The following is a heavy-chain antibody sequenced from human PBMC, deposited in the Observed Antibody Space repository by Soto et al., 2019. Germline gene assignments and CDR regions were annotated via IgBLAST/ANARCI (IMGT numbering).Heavy chain of an antibody. CDR2: INPNSGGT. J-gene: IGHJ6*03. CDR3: ARDTNFWSGYGGPYYYMDV. CDR1: GYTFTGDY. D-gene: IGHD3-3*01. Sequence: ASVKVSCKASGYTFTGDYMRWVRQAPGQGLEWMGWINPNSGGTNYAQKFQGWVTMTRDTSISTAYMELSRLRSDDTAVYYCARDTNFWSGYGGPYYYMDVWGKGTTVTVSS. V-gene: IGHV1-2*04.